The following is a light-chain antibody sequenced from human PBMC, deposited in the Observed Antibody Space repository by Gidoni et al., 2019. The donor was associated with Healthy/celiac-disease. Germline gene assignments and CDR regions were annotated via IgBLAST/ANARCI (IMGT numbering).Light chain of an antibody. CDR1: PSISSW. J-gene: IGKJ2*03. CDR2: KSS. CDR3: QQYNSYSYS. Sequence: DIQMTQSPSTLSASVGDRVTITCRASPSISSWLAWYQQKPGKAPKLLIYKSSSLESGVPSSFSGSGSGTEFTLTISSLQPDDFATYYCQQYNSYSYSFGQGTKLEIK. V-gene: IGKV1-5*03.